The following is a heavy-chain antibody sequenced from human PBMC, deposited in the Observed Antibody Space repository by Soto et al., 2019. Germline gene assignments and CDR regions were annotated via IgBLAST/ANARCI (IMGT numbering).Heavy chain of an antibody. CDR1: GGTFSSYA. V-gene: IGHV1-69*12. CDR2: IIPIFGTA. Sequence: QVQLVQSGAEVKKPGSAVKVSCNASGGTFSSYAISWVRQAPGQGLEWMGGIIPIFGTANYAQKFQGRVTMTADESTSTAYMELSSLRSEDTAVYYCARGRASSIAARRAPFDYWGQGTLVNVSS. D-gene: IGHD6-6*01. J-gene: IGHJ4*02. CDR3: ARGRASSIAARRAPFDY.